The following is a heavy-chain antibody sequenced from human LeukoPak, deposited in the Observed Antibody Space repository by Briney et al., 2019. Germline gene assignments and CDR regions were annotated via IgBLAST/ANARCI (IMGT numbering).Heavy chain of an antibody. D-gene: IGHD6-19*01. CDR3: ARDQYSSGRGGFDY. Sequence: SVKVSCKASGGTFSSYAISWVRKAPGQGLKWLGGIIPIFGTANYAQKFQGRVTITADESTSTAYMELSSLRSEDTAVYYCARDQYSSGRGGFDYWGQGTLVTVSS. CDR2: IIPIFGTA. CDR1: GGTFSSYA. V-gene: IGHV1-69*13. J-gene: IGHJ4*02.